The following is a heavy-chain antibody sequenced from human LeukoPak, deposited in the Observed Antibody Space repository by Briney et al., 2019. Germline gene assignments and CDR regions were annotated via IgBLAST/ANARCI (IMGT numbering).Heavy chain of an antibody. CDR1: GYTFTSYY. Sequence: ASVKVSCKASGYTFTSYYMHWVRQAPGQGLEWMGIINPSGGSTSYAQKFQGRVTMTRDTSTSTVYMELSSLRSEDTAVYYCARDLSWRAYCGGDCYHWGQGTLVTVSS. CDR2: INPSGGST. CDR3: ARDLSWRAYCGGDCYH. V-gene: IGHV1-46*01. J-gene: IGHJ4*02. D-gene: IGHD2-21*02.